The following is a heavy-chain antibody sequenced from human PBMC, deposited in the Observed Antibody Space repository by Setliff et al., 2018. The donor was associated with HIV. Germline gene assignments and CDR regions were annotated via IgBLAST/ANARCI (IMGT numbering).Heavy chain of an antibody. CDR1: GFTFDDYG. V-gene: IGHV3-23*01. J-gene: IGHJ4*02. Sequence: GGSLRLSCAASGFTFDDYGMSWVRQAPGKGLEWVSSIVGGAGYTYYADSVKGRFTISRDNSENTLYLQMDSLRAEDTAVYYCAKDQPTHYYDSNSFFDYWGQGTLVTVSS. D-gene: IGHD3-22*01. CDR2: IVGGAGYT. CDR3: AKDQPTHYYDSNSFFDY.